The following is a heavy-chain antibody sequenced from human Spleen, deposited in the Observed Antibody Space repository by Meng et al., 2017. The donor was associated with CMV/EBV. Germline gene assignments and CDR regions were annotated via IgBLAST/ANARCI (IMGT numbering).Heavy chain of an antibody. CDR1: ASFSIRNW. D-gene: IGHD3-3*01. CDR3: SSSLRFLEYLSEYYFDC. CDR2: IYHSGTT. V-gene: IGHV4-4*02. Sequence: ASFSIRNWWSCVRQPPGRGLEWFGDIYHSGTTNFNPSLKSRVTISLDKSKNQFSLKLTSVTAADTAVYYCSSSLRFLEYLSEYYFDCWGQGTLVTVSS. J-gene: IGHJ4*02.